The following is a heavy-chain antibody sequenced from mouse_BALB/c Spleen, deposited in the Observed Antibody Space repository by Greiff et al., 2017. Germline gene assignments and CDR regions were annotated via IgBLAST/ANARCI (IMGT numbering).Heavy chain of an antibody. CDR1: GFSLSTSGMG. Sequence: QVTLKVSGPGILQPSQTLSLTCSFSGFSLSTSGMGVSWIRQPSGKGLEWLAHIYCDDDKRYNPSLKSRLTISKDASSNRVFLKITSVVTADTATFYCGRRGLIRLRDYAMDYWGQGTSVTVSS. CDR3: GRRGLIRLRDYAMDY. J-gene: IGHJ4*01. V-gene: IGHV8-12*01. D-gene: IGHD1-2*01. CDR2: IYCDDDK.